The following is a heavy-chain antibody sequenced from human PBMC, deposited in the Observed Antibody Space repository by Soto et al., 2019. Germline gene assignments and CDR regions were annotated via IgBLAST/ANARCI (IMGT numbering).Heavy chain of an antibody. D-gene: IGHD2-2*01. CDR2: INPSGGST. Sequence: ASVKVSCKASGYTFTSYYMHWVRHTPGQGLEWMGIINPSGGSTSYAQKFQGRVTMTRHTSTRTVYMELSSPSADDKAVKYIPDQQIAVRRALDYWGQGALVTVSS. CDR1: GYTFTSYY. CDR3: PDQQIAVRRALDY. V-gene: IGHV1-46*01. J-gene: IGHJ4*02.